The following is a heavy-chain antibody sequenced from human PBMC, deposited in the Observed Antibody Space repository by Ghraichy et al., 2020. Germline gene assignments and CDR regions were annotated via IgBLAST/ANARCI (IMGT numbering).Heavy chain of an antibody. Sequence: SETLSLTCTVSGGSISSYYWSWIRQPPGKGLEWIGYIYYSGSTNYNPSLKSRVTISVDTSKNQFSLKLSSVTAADTAVYYCARDPDSSGYYGDFDYCGQGTLVTVSS. J-gene: IGHJ4*02. CDR1: GGSISSYY. CDR3: ARDPDSSGYYGDFDY. D-gene: IGHD3-22*01. CDR2: IYYSGST. V-gene: IGHV4-59*01.